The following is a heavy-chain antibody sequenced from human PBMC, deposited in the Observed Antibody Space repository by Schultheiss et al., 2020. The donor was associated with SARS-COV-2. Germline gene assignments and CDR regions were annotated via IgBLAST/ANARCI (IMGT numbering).Heavy chain of an antibody. CDR2: IYTSGST. D-gene: IGHD2-2*01. J-gene: IGHJ5*02. CDR1: GGSFSGYY. Sequence: SETLSLTCAVYGGSFSGYYWSWIRQPAGKGLEWIGSIYTSGSTNYNPSLKSRVTMSVDTSKNQFSLKLSSVTAADTAVYYCARDSWAVVPAAGVRPALSPAFDPWGQGTLVTVSS. V-gene: IGHV4-4*07. CDR3: ARDSWAVVPAAGVRPALSPAFDP.